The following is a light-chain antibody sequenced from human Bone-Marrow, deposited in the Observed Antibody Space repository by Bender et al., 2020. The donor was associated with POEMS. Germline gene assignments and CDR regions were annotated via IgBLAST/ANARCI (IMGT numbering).Light chain of an antibody. J-gene: IGLJ3*02. CDR1: SSDVGSYNV. CDR2: EVS. CDR3: GTWDTSLSAGV. Sequence: QSALTQPASVSGSPGQSFTISCTGTSSDVGSYNVVSWYQQHPGKAPKLMIYEVSKRPSGVSHRFSGSKSGNTASLSISGLQTEDEADYYCGTWDTSLSAGVFGGGTKLTVL. V-gene: IGLV2-14*02.